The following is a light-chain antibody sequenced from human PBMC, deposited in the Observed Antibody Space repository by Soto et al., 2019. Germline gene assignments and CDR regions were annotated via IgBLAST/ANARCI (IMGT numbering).Light chain of an antibody. CDR2: GAS. V-gene: IGKV3-15*01. CDR1: QSVSSN. Sequence: EIVMTQSPATLSVSPGERATLSCRASQSVSSNLAWYQQKPGQAPRLLIYGASTRATGIPARFSGSGSGTEFTLTISSLQSEDFATYYCQQYANLPRTFGQGTKVDIK. J-gene: IGKJ1*01. CDR3: QQYANLPRT.